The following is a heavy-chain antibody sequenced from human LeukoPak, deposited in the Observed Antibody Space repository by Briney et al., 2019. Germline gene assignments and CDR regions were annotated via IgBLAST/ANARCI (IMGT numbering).Heavy chain of an antibody. J-gene: IGHJ4*02. V-gene: IGHV3-48*02. CDR3: AREENTLAGYNPYYFDY. Sequence: GGSLRLSWAASGFTFSSYSMNWVRQAPGKGLEWVSYISSSSSTIYYADSVKGRFTISRDNAKNSLYLQMNSLRDEDTAVYYCAREENTLAGYNPYYFDYCGQGTLVTVSS. CDR2: ISSSSSTI. D-gene: IGHD3-9*01. CDR1: GFTFSSYS.